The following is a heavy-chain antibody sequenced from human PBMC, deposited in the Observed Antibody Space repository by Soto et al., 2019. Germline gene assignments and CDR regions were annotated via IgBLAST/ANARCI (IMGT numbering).Heavy chain of an antibody. V-gene: IGHV4-34*01. J-gene: IGHJ6*02. Sequence: PSETLSLTCAVYGGSFSGYYWSRIRQPPGKGLEWIGEINHSGSTNYNPSLKSRVTISVDTSKNQFSLKLSSVTAADTAVYYCARGKFLEWLLGTRYYYYGMDVWGQGTTVTVSS. CDR1: GGSFSGYY. CDR3: ARGKFLEWLLGTRYYYYGMDV. CDR2: INHSGST. D-gene: IGHD3-3*01.